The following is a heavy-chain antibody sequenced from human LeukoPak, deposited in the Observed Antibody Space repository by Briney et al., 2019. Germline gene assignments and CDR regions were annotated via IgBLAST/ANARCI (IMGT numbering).Heavy chain of an antibody. V-gene: IGHV4-31*03. CDR2: IYYSGST. Sequence: PSETLSLTCTVSGGSISSGGYYWSWIRQHPGKGLEWIGYIYYSGSTYYNPSLKSRVTISVDTSKNQFSLKLSSVTAADTAVYYCARVPSQQLVPLYWGQGTLVTVSS. CDR1: GGSISSGGYY. D-gene: IGHD6-13*01. J-gene: IGHJ4*02. CDR3: ARVPSQQLVPLY.